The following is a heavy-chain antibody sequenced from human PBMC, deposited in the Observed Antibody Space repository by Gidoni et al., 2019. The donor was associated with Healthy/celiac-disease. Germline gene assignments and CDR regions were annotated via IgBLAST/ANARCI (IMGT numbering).Heavy chain of an antibody. CDR1: GFTLSSYA. D-gene: IGHD1-26*01. V-gene: IGHV3-64D*08. CDR2: ISSNGGST. Sequence: EVQLVGSGGGLVQHGGSLRLSWSASGFTLSSYAMHWVRQAPGKGLEYVSAISSNGGSTYYADFVKGRFTISIDNSKNTLYLQMSSLRAEDTAVYYCVNSLSGSYGAWGQGTLVTVSS. CDR3: VNSLSGSYGA. J-gene: IGHJ5*02.